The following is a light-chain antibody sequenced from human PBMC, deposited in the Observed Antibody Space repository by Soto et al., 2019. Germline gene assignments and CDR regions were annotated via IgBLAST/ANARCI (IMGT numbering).Light chain of an antibody. J-gene: IGKJ5*01. V-gene: IGKV3-11*01. CDR1: QSVSRY. Sequence: IVLTQSPATLSLSPGERATLSCRASQSVSRYLAWYQQNPGQAPRLLIYDASNRATGIPARFSGSGSGTDFTLTISTLEAEDFAVYYCQHRSSWPITFGQGTRLEIK. CDR2: DAS. CDR3: QHRSSWPIT.